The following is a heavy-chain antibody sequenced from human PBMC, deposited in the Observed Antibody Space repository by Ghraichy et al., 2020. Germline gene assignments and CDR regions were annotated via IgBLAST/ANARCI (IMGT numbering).Heavy chain of an antibody. D-gene: IGHD6-19*01. CDR2: IYYSGST. Sequence: SETLSLTCTVSGGSISSSSYYWGWIRQPPGKGLEWIGSIYYSGSTYYNPSLKSRVTISVDTSKNQFSLKLSSVTAADTAVYYCATRTDSSGWYDGFDPWGQGTLVTVSS. CDR1: GGSISSSSYY. V-gene: IGHV4-39*01. J-gene: IGHJ5*02. CDR3: ATRTDSSGWYDGFDP.